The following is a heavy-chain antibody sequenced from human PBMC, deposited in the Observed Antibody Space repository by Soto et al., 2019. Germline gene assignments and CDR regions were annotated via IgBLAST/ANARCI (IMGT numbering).Heavy chain of an antibody. Sequence: QVQLQESGPGLVKPSQTLSLTCTVSGGSISSGDYYWSWIRQPPGKGLEWIGYIYYSGSTYYNPSLKSRVTISVDTSKNQFSLKLSSVTAADTAVYYCARDANWFISGDGAWYFDLWGRGTLVTVSS. D-gene: IGHD7-27*01. J-gene: IGHJ2*01. CDR2: IYYSGST. CDR3: ARDANWFISGDGAWYFDL. V-gene: IGHV4-30-4*01. CDR1: GGSISSGDYY.